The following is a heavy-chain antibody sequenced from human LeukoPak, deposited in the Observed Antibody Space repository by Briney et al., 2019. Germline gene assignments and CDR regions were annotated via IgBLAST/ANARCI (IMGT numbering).Heavy chain of an antibody. CDR2: IYYGGST. J-gene: IGHJ4*02. V-gene: IGHV4-59*08. D-gene: IGHD3-22*01. CDR1: GGSISSYY. Sequence: SETLSLTCTVSGGSISSYYWSWIRQPPGKGLEWIGYIYYGGSTNYNPSLKSRVTISVDTSKNQFSLKLSSVTAADTAVYYCARHFRPTYYYDSSGYFHFDYWGQGTLVTVSS. CDR3: ARHFRPTYYYDSSGYFHFDY.